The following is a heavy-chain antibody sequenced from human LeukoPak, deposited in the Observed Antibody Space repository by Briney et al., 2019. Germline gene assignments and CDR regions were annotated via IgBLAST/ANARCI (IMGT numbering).Heavy chain of an antibody. CDR1: GFTFSSYG. Sequence: GGSLRLSCAASGFTFSSYGMSWVRQAPGKGLEWVSAISGSGGSTYYADSVEGRFTISRDNSKNTLYLQMNSLRAEDTAVYYCAKADPPSGSYSYFQHWGQGTLVTVSS. CDR3: AKADPPSGSYSYFQH. J-gene: IGHJ1*01. CDR2: ISGSGGST. V-gene: IGHV3-23*01. D-gene: IGHD1-26*01.